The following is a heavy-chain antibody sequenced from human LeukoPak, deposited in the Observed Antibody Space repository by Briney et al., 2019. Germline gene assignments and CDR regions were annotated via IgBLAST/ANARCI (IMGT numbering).Heavy chain of an antibody. CDR2: IYYSEST. V-gene: IGHV4-59*01. CDR1: GGSISSYY. J-gene: IGHJ4*02. Sequence: SETLSLTCTVSGGSISSYYWSWIRQPPGKGLEWIGYIYYSESTNYNPSLKSRVTISVDTSKNQFSLKLSSVTAADTAVYYCARDYGSGSQPFDYWGQGTLVTVSS. D-gene: IGHD3-10*01. CDR3: ARDYGSGSQPFDY.